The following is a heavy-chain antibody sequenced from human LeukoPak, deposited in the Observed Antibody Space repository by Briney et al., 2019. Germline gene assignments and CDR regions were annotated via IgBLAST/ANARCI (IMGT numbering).Heavy chain of an antibody. CDR1: GYTFTGYY. CDR2: INPNSGGT. D-gene: IGHD3-10*01. J-gene: IGHJ4*02. Sequence: ASVKVSCKASGYTFTGYYMHWVRQAPGQGLEWMGWINPNSGGTNYAQKFQGRVTMTRDTSSRAAYMELSSLRFDDTAVYFCARGDLPGGDWGQGTLVTVSS. CDR3: ARGDLPGGD. V-gene: IGHV1-2*02.